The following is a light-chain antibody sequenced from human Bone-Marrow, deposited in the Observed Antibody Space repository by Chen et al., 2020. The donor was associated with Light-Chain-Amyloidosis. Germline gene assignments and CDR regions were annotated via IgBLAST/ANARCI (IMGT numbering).Light chain of an antibody. CDR1: SSDVGFWSY. V-gene: IGLV2-8*01. CDR2: EVT. CDR3: SAYAGGNNFV. Sequence: QSALTPPPGASGAPGQSVTISCTGTSSDVGFWSYVSWYQLPPGKAPKLIINEVTTRPSGVPDPFSSSKSGNTASLIVSELQAEDEAEYYCSAYAGGNNFVFGTGTKVSVL. J-gene: IGLJ1*01.